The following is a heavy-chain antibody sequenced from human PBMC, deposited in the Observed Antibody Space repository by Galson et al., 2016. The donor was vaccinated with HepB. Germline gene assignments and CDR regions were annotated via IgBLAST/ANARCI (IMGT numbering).Heavy chain of an antibody. CDR2: INAGNGNT. J-gene: IGHJ4*02. D-gene: IGHD4/OR15-4a*01. CDR1: GYTFTSYA. CDR3: VRGGANGDY. V-gene: IGHV1-3*01. Sequence: SVKVSCKASGYTFTSYAMHWVRQAPGQRLEWMGWINAGNGNTKYSQKFQGRVTMTRDRSTSTVYMELSSLRSEDTAVYYCVRGGANGDYWGQGALVTVSS.